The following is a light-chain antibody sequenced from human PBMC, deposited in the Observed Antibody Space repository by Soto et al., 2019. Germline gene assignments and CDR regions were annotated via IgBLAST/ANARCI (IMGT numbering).Light chain of an antibody. CDR2: EVS. Sequence: QSALTQPPSVSGSPGQSVTISCTGTSSDVGSYNRVSWYQQPPGTAPKLMIYEVSNRPSGVPDRFSGSKSGNTASLTISGLQAEDEADYYSSLHTSSSTWVFGGGTQLTVL. CDR1: SSDVGSYNR. CDR3: SLHTSSSTWV. V-gene: IGLV2-18*01. J-gene: IGLJ3*02.